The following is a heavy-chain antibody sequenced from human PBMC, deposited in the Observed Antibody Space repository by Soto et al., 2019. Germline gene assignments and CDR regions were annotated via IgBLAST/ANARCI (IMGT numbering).Heavy chain of an antibody. J-gene: IGHJ5*02. Sequence: GGSLRLSCAASGFTFKTYAMHWVRQAPGKGLEWVAVMSSDGTNKYYPDSVKGRFTISRDNSENTLYLQMNSLTADDTALYYCARNNFGSGFYHYNGFDHWGQGTLVTVSS. V-gene: IGHV3-30*03. CDR1: GFTFKTYA. D-gene: IGHD3-10*01. CDR3: ARNNFGSGFYHYNGFDH. CDR2: MSSDGTNK.